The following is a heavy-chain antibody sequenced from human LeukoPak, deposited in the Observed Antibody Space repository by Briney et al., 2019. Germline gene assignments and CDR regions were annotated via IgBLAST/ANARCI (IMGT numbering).Heavy chain of an antibody. Sequence: ASVKVSCKASGYTFTGYYIHWVRQAPGQGLEWMGWINPNSGGTNSAQKFQGRVTMTRDTSITTAYMELSSLRSDDTAVYSCARGVTARGFYYYMDIWGKGTTVTVSS. V-gene: IGHV1-2*02. CDR3: ARGVTARGFYYYMDI. CDR1: GYTFTGYY. D-gene: IGHD2-21*02. CDR2: INPNSGGT. J-gene: IGHJ6*03.